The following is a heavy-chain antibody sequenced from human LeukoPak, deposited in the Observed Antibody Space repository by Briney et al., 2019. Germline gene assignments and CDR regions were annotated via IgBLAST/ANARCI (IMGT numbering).Heavy chain of an antibody. Sequence: GGSLRLSCAASGFTFSSYSVNWVRQAPGKGLEWVSSISSSSSYIYYADSVKGRFTISRDNAKNSLYLQMNSLRAEDTAVYYCARDHFPYDSSGYYYLWGQGTLVTVSS. CDR3: ARDHFPYDSSGYYYL. D-gene: IGHD3-22*01. V-gene: IGHV3-21*01. J-gene: IGHJ4*02. CDR1: GFTFSSYS. CDR2: ISSSSSYI.